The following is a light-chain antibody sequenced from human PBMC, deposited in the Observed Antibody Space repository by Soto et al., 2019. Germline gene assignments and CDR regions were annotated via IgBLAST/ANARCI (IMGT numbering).Light chain of an antibody. CDR1: SGSVSTSYY. J-gene: IGLJ1*01. CDR2: STN. V-gene: IGLV8-61*01. CDR3: LLYMNYGVSV. Sequence: QTVVTQEPSFSVSPGGTVTLTCGLSSGSVSTSYYPSWYQQTPGQAPRTLIYSTNTRSPGVPDRFSGSILGNKAALTITGAQAEDEPDYYCLLYMNYGVSVFGTGTKVTVL.